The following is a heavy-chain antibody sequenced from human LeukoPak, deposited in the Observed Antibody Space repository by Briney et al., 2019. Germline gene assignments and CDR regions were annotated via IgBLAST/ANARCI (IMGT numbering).Heavy chain of an antibody. CDR3: ARHRGYYGSTSKVDY. D-gene: IGHD3-10*01. CDR1: GGSIGSSSYY. V-gene: IGHV4-39*01. J-gene: IGHJ4*02. CDR2: IYYGGST. Sequence: PSETLSLTCTVSGGSIGSSSYYWGWIRQPPGKGLEWIGSIYYGGSTYYNPSLKSRVTISVDTSKNQFSLKLSSVTAADTAVYYCARHRGYYGSTSKVDYWGQGTLVTVSS.